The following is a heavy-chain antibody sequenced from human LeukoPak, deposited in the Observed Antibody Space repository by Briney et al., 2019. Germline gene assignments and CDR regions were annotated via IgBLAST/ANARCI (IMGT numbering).Heavy chain of an antibody. CDR1: GGTFSSYA. CDR3: ATPWTPGINYHRLDY. V-gene: IGHV1-69*13. CDR2: IIPIFGTA. J-gene: IGHJ4*02. D-gene: IGHD3-10*01. Sequence: SVKVSCKASGGTFSSYAISWVRQAPGQGLEWMGGIIPIFGTANYAQKFQGRVTITADESTSTAYMELSSLRSEDTAVYYCATPWTPGINYHRLDYWGQGTLVTVSS.